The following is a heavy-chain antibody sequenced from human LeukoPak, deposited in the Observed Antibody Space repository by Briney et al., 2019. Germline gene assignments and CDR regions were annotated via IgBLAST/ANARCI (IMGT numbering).Heavy chain of an antibody. D-gene: IGHD3-22*01. V-gene: IGHV6-1*01. Sequence: SQTLSLTCAISGDSVSSNSAAWNWIRQSPSRGLEWLGRTYYRSKWYNDYAVSVKSRITINPDTSKNQFSLQLNSVTPEDTAVYYCAKDRGRYYDSNGYYWGYYFDSWGQGILVTVST. CDR3: AKDRGRYYDSNGYYWGYYFDS. J-gene: IGHJ4*02. CDR1: GDSVSSNSAA. CDR2: TYYRSKWYN.